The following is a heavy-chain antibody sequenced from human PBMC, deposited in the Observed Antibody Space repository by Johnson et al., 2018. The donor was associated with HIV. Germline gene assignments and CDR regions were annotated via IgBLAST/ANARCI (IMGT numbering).Heavy chain of an antibody. Sequence: QVQLVESVGGVVQPGGSLRLSCAASGFTFSSFGLHWVRQAPGKGLEWVAFIRYDGSNKYYADSVKGRFTISRENSKNTLYLQMNSLRPEDTAVYYCVRGGQWGATDAFDVWGQGTMVTVSS. D-gene: IGHD6-19*01. CDR1: GFTFSSFG. J-gene: IGHJ3*01. CDR3: VRGGQWGATDAFDV. CDR2: IRYDGSNK. V-gene: IGHV3-30*02.